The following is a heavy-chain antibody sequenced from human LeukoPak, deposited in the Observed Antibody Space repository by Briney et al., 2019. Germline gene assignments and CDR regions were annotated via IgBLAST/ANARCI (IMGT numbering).Heavy chain of an antibody. J-gene: IGHJ4*02. CDR3: ARAEDCGGDCYTDY. CDR2: IKQDGSEK. V-gene: IGHV3-7*03. CDR1: GFIFNNYW. Sequence: GGSLRLSCAASGFIFNNYWMSWVRQAPGKGLEWVANIKQDGSEKYYVDSVKGRFTISRDNSKNTLYLQMNSLRAEDTAVYYCARAEDCGGDCYTDYWGQGTLVTVSS. D-gene: IGHD2-21*01.